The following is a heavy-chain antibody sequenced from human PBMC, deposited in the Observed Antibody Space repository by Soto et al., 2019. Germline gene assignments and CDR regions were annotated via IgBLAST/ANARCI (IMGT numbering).Heavy chain of an antibody. J-gene: IGHJ5*02. Sequence: QVQLQESGPGLVKASQTLSLTCNVSGGSVSSGDYYWSWIRQPPGKGLEWIGYISHSGSPYSNPSLKGRLAMSIDTSKNQFSLQLRSVTAADTAVYFCARDRVAVAVGDAWGPGTLVTVSS. CDR3: ARDRVAVAVGDA. D-gene: IGHD2-15*01. V-gene: IGHV4-30-4*01. CDR1: GGSVSSGDYY. CDR2: ISHSGSP.